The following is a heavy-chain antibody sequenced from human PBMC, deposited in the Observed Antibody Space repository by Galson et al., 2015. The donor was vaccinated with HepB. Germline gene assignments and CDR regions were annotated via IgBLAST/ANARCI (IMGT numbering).Heavy chain of an antibody. Sequence: QSGAEVKKPGSSVKVSCKASGYTFTSYGISWVRQAPGQGLEWMGWISAYNGNTNYAQKLQGRVTMTTDTSTSTAYMELRSLRSDDTAVYYCARDLRPATARPIDWFDPWGQGTLFTVSP. CDR1: GYTFTSYG. J-gene: IGHJ5*02. CDR3: ARDLRPATARPIDWFDP. CDR2: ISAYNGNT. D-gene: IGHD2-2*02. V-gene: IGHV1-18*04.